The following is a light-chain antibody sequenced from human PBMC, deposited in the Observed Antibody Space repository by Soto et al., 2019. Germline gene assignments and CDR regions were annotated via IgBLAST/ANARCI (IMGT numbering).Light chain of an antibody. CDR1: QSIANS. CDR3: QQRSDWPL. V-gene: IGKV3-11*01. Sequence: ETVLTQSPATLSWSPGDRATLSCRASQSIANSLAWYQHKPGQAPRLLIYDASNRATGIPARFSGSGSGTDFTLTISSLEPEDYAIYYCQQRSDWPLFGGGKKVEIE. J-gene: IGKJ4*01. CDR2: DAS.